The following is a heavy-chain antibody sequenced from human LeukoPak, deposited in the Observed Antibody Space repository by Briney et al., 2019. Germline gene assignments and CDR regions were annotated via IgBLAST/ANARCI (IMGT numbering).Heavy chain of an antibody. Sequence: PSETLSLTCTVSGGSISSSYYWNWIRQPPGKGLEWIGYIYYSGSTNYNPALKSRVTISEDTSKNQISLKLSSVTAADTAVYYCARVRGYYDSSGYDYWGQGTLVTVSS. J-gene: IGHJ4*02. V-gene: IGHV4-59*01. CDR1: GGSISSSYY. CDR3: ARVRGYYDSSGYDY. CDR2: IYYSGST. D-gene: IGHD3-22*01.